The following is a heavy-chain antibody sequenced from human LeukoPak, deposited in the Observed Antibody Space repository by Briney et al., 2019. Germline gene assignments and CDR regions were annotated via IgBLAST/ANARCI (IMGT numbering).Heavy chain of an antibody. CDR2: IIPMFGTA. J-gene: IGHJ4*02. V-gene: IGHV1-69*05. CDR3: ARLIQLWSGVDY. Sequence: SVKVSCKASGGTFSSYEISWVRQAPGQGLEWMGGIIPMFGTAKYAQKFQGRVTMTRDTSISTAYMELSRLRSDDTAVYYCARLIQLWSGVDYWGQGTLVTVSS. CDR1: GGTFSSYE. D-gene: IGHD5-18*01.